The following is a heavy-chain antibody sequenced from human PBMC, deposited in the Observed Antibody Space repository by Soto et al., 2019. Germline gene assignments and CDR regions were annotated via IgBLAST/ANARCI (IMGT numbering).Heavy chain of an antibody. V-gene: IGHV4-59*01. CDR2: IYYSGST. CDR3: ARDRKGLWFGDAGFDY. D-gene: IGHD3-10*01. J-gene: IGHJ4*02. CDR1: GGSISSYY. Sequence: QVQLQESGPGLVKPSETLSLTCTVSGGSISSYYWSWIRQPPGKGLEWIGYIYYSGSTNYNPSLKSRVTISVDTSKNQFSLKLSSVTAADTAVYYCARDRKGLWFGDAGFDYWGQGTLVTVSS.